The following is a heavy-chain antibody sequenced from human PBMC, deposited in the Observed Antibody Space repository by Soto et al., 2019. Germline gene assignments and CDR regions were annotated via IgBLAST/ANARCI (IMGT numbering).Heavy chain of an antibody. Sequence: PSETLSLTCTVSGGSISSGGYYWTWIRQHPGKGLEWIGYIYYSGSTYYNPSLKSRVTISVDTSKNQFSLKLSSVTAADTAVYYCATARIEQQLEVGGIDYWGQGTLVTVS. CDR1: GGSISSGGYY. V-gene: IGHV4-31*03. J-gene: IGHJ4*01. CDR2: IYYSGST. D-gene: IGHD6-13*01. CDR3: ATARIEQQLEVGGIDY.